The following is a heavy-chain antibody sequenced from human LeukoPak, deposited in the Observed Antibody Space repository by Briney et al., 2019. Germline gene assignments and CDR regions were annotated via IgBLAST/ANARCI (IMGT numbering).Heavy chain of an antibody. Sequence: SETLSLTCAVYGGSFSGYYWSWIRQPPGKGLEWIGEINHSGSTNYNPSLKSRVTISVDTSKNQFSLKLSSVTAADTAVYYCARGTNSSFDYWGQGTLVTVSS. D-gene: IGHD5-18*01. CDR3: ARGTNSSFDY. J-gene: IGHJ4*02. CDR1: GGSFSGYY. CDR2: INHSGST. V-gene: IGHV4-34*01.